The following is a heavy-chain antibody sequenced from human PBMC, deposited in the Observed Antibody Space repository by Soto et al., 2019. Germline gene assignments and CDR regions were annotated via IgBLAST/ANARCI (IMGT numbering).Heavy chain of an antibody. V-gene: IGHV3-30-3*01. Sequence: QVQLVESGGGVVQPGRSLRQSCAASGFTFSSYAMHWVRQAPGKGLEWVAVISYDGSNKYYADSVKGRFTISRDSSKNTLYLQMNSLRAEDTAVYYCARDRLVRGTYYYGIDVWGQGTTVTVSS. J-gene: IGHJ6*02. CDR1: GFTFSSYA. CDR3: ARDRLVRGTYYYGIDV. CDR2: ISYDGSNK. D-gene: IGHD3-10*01.